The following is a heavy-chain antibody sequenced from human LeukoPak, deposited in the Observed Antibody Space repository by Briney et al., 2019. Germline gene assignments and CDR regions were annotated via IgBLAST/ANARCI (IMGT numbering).Heavy chain of an antibody. Sequence: SETLSLTCTVSGDSISSSSYSWGWIRQPPGKGLEWIGEVNYSGSANYNPSLNSRVTILVDTSNNHFSLKLSSVTAADTAVYYCARPKAGYSSTDAFDIWGQGTMVTVSS. V-gene: IGHV4-39*02. CDR3: ARPKAGYSSTDAFDI. CDR2: VNYSGSA. CDR1: GDSISSSSYS. D-gene: IGHD6-19*01. J-gene: IGHJ3*02.